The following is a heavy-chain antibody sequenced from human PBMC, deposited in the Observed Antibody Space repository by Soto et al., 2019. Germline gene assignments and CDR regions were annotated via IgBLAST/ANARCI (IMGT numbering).Heavy chain of an antibody. Sequence: GFPLNVACKAAGGGLSSYAVGWVRQEPGQGLEWMGGIIPIFGTANYAQKFQGRVTITADKSTSTAYMELSSLRSEDTAVYYFAREGMREGYRRAFDYCGQRTLGTLSS. CDR1: GGGLSSYA. J-gene: IGHJ4*02. CDR2: IIPIFGTA. CDR3: AREGMREGYRRAFDY. V-gene: IGHV1-69*06. D-gene: IGHD5-12*01.